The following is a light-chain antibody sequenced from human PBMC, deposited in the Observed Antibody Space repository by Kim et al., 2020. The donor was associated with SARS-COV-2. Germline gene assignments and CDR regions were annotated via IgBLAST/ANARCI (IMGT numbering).Light chain of an antibody. CDR1: KLGDKY. CDR3: QAWDSSTGV. Sequence: SYELTQPPSVSVSPGQTASITCSGDKLGDKYACWYQQKPGQSPLLVIYQDNKRPSGIPERFSCSNSGNTATLTISGTQAIDEADYYCQAWDSSTGVFGGG. CDR2: QDN. J-gene: IGLJ2*01. V-gene: IGLV3-1*01.